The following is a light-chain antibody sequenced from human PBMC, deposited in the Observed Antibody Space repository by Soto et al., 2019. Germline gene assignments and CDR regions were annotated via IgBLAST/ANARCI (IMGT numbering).Light chain of an antibody. V-gene: IGKV1-39*01. CDR3: QQSYNSPRT. J-gene: IGKJ1*01. Sequence: DIQMTQSPSSLSASVGDRVTISCRTSQSVTTFLNWYQQKPGEAPKLLIYRASTLQTGIPSRFSGSGYGADFVLTISSLQPEDFATYYCQQSYNSPRTFGQGTKVDIK. CDR1: QSVTTF. CDR2: RAS.